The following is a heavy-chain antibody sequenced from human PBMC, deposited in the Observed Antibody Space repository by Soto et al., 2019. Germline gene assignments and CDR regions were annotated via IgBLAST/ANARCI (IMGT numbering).Heavy chain of an antibody. CDR2: IVPLFRTT. CDR3: ARGGTVGDGLFGY. J-gene: IGHJ4*02. V-gene: IGHV1-69*06. CDR1: GGTFSSYA. D-gene: IGHD1-26*01. Sequence: QVQLVQSGAEAKKPGSSLKVSCKTSGGTFSSYAISWVRQAPGQGLEWMGGIVPLFRTTNYAPKFQGRVTITADKSTSTVYMDLSSLRSADTAVYYCARGGTVGDGLFGYWGQGTLVTVSS.